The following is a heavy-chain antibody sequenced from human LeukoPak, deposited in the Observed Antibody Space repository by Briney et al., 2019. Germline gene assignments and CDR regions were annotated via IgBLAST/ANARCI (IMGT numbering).Heavy chain of an antibody. J-gene: IGHJ4*02. V-gene: IGHV3-15*05. D-gene: IGHD3-3*01. CDR2: IKGNPGGTA. Sequence: PGGSLRLSCAAPGFIFHNAWMTWVRQAPGKGLEWVGRIKGNPGGTADYAAPVKGRFIISRDDSKNTLYLQLNSLKTEDTAVYYCTTLSYDVHYWGQGTLVTVSS. CDR3: TTLSYDVHY. CDR1: GFIFHNAW.